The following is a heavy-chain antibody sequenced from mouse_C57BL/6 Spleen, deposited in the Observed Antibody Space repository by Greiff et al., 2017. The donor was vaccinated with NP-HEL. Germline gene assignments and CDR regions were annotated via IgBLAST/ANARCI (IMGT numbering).Heavy chain of an antibody. J-gene: IGHJ1*03. CDR3: TRVQMYYYGSSYGYFDV. D-gene: IGHD1-1*01. Sequence: EVQLQQSGTVLARPGASVKMSCKTSGYTFTSYWMHWVKQRPGQGLEWIGAIYPGNSDTSYNQKFKGKAKLTAVTSASTAYMELSSLTNEDSAVYYCTRVQMYYYGSSYGYFDVWGTGTTVTVSS. CDR2: IYPGNSDT. V-gene: IGHV1-5*01. CDR1: GYTFTSYW.